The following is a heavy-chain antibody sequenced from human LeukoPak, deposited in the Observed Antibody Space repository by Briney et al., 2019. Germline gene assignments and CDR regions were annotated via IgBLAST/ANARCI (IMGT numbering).Heavy chain of an antibody. Sequence: GGSLRLPCAASGFTFSSYDMHWVRQATGKGLEWVSAIGTAGDTYYPGSVKGRFTISRENAKNSLYLQMKSLRAGDTAVYYCARAVGATYFDYWGQGTLVTVSS. CDR1: GFTFSSYD. CDR2: IGTAGDT. D-gene: IGHD1-26*01. CDR3: ARAVGATYFDY. V-gene: IGHV3-13*01. J-gene: IGHJ4*02.